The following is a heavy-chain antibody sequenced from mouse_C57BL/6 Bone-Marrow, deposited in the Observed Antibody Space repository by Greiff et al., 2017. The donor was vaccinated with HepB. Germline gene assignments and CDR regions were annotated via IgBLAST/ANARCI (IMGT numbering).Heavy chain of an antibody. J-gene: IGHJ1*03. Sequence: EVQGVESGGGLVKPGGSLKLSCAASGFTFSSYAMSWVRQTPEKRLEWVATISDGGSYTYYPDNVKGRFTISRDNAKNNLYLQMSHRKSEDTAMYYCARDYYGSSYGYVDVWGTGTTVTVSS. CDR1: GFTFSSYA. CDR2: ISDGGSYT. V-gene: IGHV5-4*01. CDR3: ARDYYGSSYGYVDV. D-gene: IGHD1-1*01.